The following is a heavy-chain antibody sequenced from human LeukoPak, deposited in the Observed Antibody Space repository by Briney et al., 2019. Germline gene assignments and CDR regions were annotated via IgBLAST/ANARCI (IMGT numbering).Heavy chain of an antibody. CDR2: INAGNGYT. D-gene: IGHD2-21*01. CDR3: ARDDCGDTCYPGGY. V-gene: IGHV1-3*01. Sequence: ASVKVSCKASGYTFTKYVVHWVRQAPGQRPEWMGWINAGNGYTKYSQNFQDRVTITRDTSANTAYMGLSSLTSEDTALYYCARDDCGDTCYPGGYWGQGTLVTVSS. J-gene: IGHJ4*02. CDR1: GYTFTKYV.